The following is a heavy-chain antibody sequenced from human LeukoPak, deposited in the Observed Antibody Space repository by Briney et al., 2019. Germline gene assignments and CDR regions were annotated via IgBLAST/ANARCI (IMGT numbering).Heavy chain of an antibody. V-gene: IGHV4-34*01. D-gene: IGHD3-16*02. CDR2: INHSGST. CDR3: ARATRGYDYVWGSYRRYFDY. CDR1: GGSFSGYY. J-gene: IGHJ4*02. Sequence: SETLSLTCAVYGGSFSGYYWSWIRQPPGKGLEWIGEINHSGSTNYNPSLKSRVTISVDTSKNQFSPKLSSVTAADTAVYYCARATRGYDYVWGSYRRYFDYWGQGTLVTVSS.